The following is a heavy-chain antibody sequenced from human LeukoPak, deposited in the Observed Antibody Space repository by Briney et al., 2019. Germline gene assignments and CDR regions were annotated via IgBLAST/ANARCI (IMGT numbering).Heavy chain of an antibody. CDR3: ARGMARPSYYYYYMDV. J-gene: IGHJ6*03. V-gene: IGHV1-69*06. CDR1: GYTFTSYG. Sequence: GASVKVSCKASGYTFTSYGISWVRQAPGQGLEWMGGIIPIFGTANYAQKFQGRVTITADKSTSTAYMELSSLRSEDTAVYYCARGMARPSYYYYYMDVWGKGTTVTVSS. D-gene: IGHD5-24*01. CDR2: IIPIFGTA.